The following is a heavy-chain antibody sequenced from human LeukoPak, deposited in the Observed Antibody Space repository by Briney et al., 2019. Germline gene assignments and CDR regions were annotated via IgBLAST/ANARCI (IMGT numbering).Heavy chain of an antibody. D-gene: IGHD3-10*01. CDR2: INPNSGGT. CDR1: GYTFTGYY. J-gene: IGHJ4*02. CDR3: ARENRITMVRGIDY. Sequence: ASVKVSCKASGYTFTGYYMHWVRQAPGQGLEWMGWINPNSGGTNYAQKFHGRVTMTRDTSISTAYMELSRLRSDDTVVYYCARENRITMVRGIDYWGQGTLVTVSS. V-gene: IGHV1-2*02.